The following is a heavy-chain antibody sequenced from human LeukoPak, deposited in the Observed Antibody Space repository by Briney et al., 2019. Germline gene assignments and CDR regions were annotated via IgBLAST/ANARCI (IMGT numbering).Heavy chain of an antibody. V-gene: IGHV3-23*01. CDR1: GFTFTNHA. D-gene: IGHD5-24*01. CDR3: AKNYLGKSYIDY. J-gene: IGHJ4*03. CDR2: ISGGGRTT. Sequence: GGSLRLSYAASGFTFTNHAISWVRLSPGKGLQWVAVISGGGRTTEYADSVKGRFTISKDNAKNMVYLEMNSLRVEDTAIYYCAKNYLGKSYIDYWAQGTLVTVTS.